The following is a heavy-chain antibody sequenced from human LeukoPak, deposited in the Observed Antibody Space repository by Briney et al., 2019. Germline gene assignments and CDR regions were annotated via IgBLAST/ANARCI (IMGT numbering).Heavy chain of an antibody. CDR3: ARDPNMIFGVLIPDF. CDR2: IYYTGDT. CDR1: GDSISTGDYY. V-gene: IGHV4-30-4*08. Sequence: SETLSLTCTVSGDSISTGDYYWSWIRQPPGKGLEWIGYIYYTGDTYYNPSLKSRVTISVGTSKNQFSLKLNSVTAADTAVYYCARDPNMIFGVLIPDFWGQGTLVTVSS. J-gene: IGHJ4*02. D-gene: IGHD3/OR15-3a*01.